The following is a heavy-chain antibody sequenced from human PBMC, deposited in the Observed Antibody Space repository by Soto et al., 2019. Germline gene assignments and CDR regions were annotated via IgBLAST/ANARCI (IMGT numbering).Heavy chain of an antibody. CDR3: ARVVPAAIAPWRYYYYMDV. D-gene: IGHD2-2*01. Sequence: SETLSLTCTVSGGSISSYYWSWIRQPPGKGLEWIGYIYYSGSTNYNPSLKSRVTISVDTSKNQFSLKLSSVTAADTAVYYCARVVPAAIAPWRYYYYMDVWGKGTTVTVXS. V-gene: IGHV4-59*01. J-gene: IGHJ6*03. CDR1: GGSISSYY. CDR2: IYYSGST.